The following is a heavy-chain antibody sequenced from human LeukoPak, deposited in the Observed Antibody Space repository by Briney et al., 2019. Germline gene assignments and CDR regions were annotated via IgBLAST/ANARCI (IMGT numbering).Heavy chain of an antibody. V-gene: IGHV4-39*01. D-gene: IGHD3-22*01. Sequence: PSETLSLTCTVPGGSISSSSYYWGWIRQPPGKGLEGIGSIYYSGSTYDNPSLKSRVTVAGATSKTQCSLKPRSVTAADTAVYYWRGYREITMIIVGGYYFYYWGQGTLVTVSS. CDR1: GGSISSSSYY. CDR3: RGYREITMIIVGGYYFYY. CDR2: IYYSGST. J-gene: IGHJ4*02.